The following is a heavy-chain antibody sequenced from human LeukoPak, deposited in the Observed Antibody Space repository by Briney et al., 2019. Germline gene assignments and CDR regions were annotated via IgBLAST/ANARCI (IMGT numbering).Heavy chain of an antibody. Sequence: GGSLRLSCAASGFTFSSYGMHWVRQAPGKGLEWVAFIRYDGSNKYYADSVKGRFTISGDNSKNTLYLQMKSLRAEDTAVYYCAKGGGYEAQYYYYYLDVWGKGTTVAISS. J-gene: IGHJ6*03. CDR3: AKGGGYEAQYYYYYLDV. V-gene: IGHV3-30*02. D-gene: IGHD5-12*01. CDR1: GFTFSSYG. CDR2: IRYDGSNK.